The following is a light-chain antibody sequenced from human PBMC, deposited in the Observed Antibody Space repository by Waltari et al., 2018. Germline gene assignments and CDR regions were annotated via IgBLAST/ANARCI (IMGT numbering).Light chain of an antibody. Sequence: DIQMTPSPSSLSASVGDRVTITCRASQSISSYLNLYQQKPGKAPKLLIYAASSLQSGVPSRFSGSGSGTDFTLTISSLQPEDFTTYYCQQSYSTPPDTFGQGTKLEIK. V-gene: IGKV1-39*01. J-gene: IGKJ2*01. CDR2: AAS. CDR1: QSISSY. CDR3: QQSYSTPPDT.